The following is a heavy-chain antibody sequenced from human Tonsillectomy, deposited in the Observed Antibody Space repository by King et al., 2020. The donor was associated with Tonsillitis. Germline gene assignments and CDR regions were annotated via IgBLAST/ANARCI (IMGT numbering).Heavy chain of an antibody. CDR1: GFTFSSYA. V-gene: IGHV3-30-3*01. CDR2: ISYDGSNK. CDR3: ASVGGVVRGGY. Sequence: VQLVESGGGVVQPGRSLRLSCAASGFTFSSYAMHWVRQAPGKGLEWVAVISYDGSNKYYADSVKGRFTISRDNSKNTLYLQMNSLRAEDAAVYYCASVGGVVRGGYWGQGTLVTVSS. D-gene: IGHD4-23*01. J-gene: IGHJ4*02.